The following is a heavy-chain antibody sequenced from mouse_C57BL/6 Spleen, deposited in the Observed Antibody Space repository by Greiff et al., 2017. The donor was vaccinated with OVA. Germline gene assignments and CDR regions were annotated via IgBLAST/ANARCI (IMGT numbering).Heavy chain of an antibody. J-gene: IGHJ4*01. CDR2: ILPGSGST. CDR3: ARTSSYYYGSSYAMDY. V-gene: IGHV1-9*01. D-gene: IGHD1-1*01. Sequence: QVQLQQSGAELMKPGASVKLSCKATGYTFTGYWIEWVKQRPGHGLEWIGEILPGSGSTNYNEKFKGKATFTADTSSNTAYMQLSSLTTEDSAIYYCARTSSYYYGSSYAMDYWGQGTSVTVSS. CDR1: GYTFTGYW.